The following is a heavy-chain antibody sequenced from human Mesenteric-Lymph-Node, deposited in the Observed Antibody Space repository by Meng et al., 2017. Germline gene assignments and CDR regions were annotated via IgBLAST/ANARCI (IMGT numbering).Heavy chain of an antibody. CDR3: ARISMDYYYYGMDV. CDR1: GFSLSTSGMC. CDR2: IDWDDDK. Sequence: SGPTLVKPTQSLTLTCTFSGFSLSTSGMCVSWIRQPPGKALEWLALIDWDDDKYYSTSLKTRLTISKDTSKNQVVLTMTNMDPVDTATYYCARISMDYYYYGMDVWGQGTTVTVSS. J-gene: IGHJ6*02. V-gene: IGHV2-70*01.